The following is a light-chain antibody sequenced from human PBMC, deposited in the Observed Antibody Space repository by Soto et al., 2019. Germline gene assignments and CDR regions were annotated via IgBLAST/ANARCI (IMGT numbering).Light chain of an antibody. CDR3: CSYAGSSTLYV. Sequence: QSALTHPASVSGSPGQSITISCTGTSSDVGSYNLVSWYQQHPGKAPKLMIYEVSKRPSGVSNRFSGSKSGNTASLTVSGLQAEDEADYYCCSYAGSSTLYVFGTGTEVTVL. CDR1: SSDVGSYNL. CDR2: EVS. V-gene: IGLV2-23*02. J-gene: IGLJ1*01.